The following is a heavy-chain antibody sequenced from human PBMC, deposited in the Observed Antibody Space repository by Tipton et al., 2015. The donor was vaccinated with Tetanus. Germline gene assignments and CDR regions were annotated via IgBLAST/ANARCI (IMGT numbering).Heavy chain of an antibody. CDR3: ARAVRFYYDSSTYYQYYFDS. CDR2: IYESGTT. Sequence: TLSLTCTVSGGSIRSGDHQWNWIRQPPGPGKGLEWIGYIYESGTTHYNPSLKSRVTLSLDMSKNHVSLNLTSVTAADTAVYYCARAVRFYYDSSTYYQYYFDSWGQGTLVTVSS. D-gene: IGHD3-22*01. J-gene: IGHJ4*02. V-gene: IGHV4-30-2*01. CDR1: GGSIRSGDHQ.